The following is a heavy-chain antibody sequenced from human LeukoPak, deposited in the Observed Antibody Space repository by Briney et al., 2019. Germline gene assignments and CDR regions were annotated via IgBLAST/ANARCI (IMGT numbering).Heavy chain of an antibody. Sequence: GGSLRLSCSASGFTSSYFAMHWVGQPRGQGLEYVSAVSSIGGSTYYADSLKGRFTISRDNSKNTLYLQMSSLRAVDTAVYYCVKVGGCSGGTCYYFDYWGQGTLVTVSS. CDR1: GFTSSYFA. CDR2: VSSIGGST. D-gene: IGHD2-15*01. J-gene: IGHJ4*02. CDR3: VKVGGCSGGTCYYFDY. V-gene: IGHV3-64D*06.